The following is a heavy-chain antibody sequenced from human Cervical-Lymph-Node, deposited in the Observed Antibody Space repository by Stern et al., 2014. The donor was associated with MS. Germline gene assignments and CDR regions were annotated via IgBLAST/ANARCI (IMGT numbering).Heavy chain of an antibody. CDR3: AREGPGPYVGGGFDY. D-gene: IGHD2-15*01. V-gene: IGHV1-69*01. CDR2: IIPIFGTA. J-gene: IGHJ4*02. CDR1: GGTFSSYA. Sequence: QVQLVPSGAEVKKPGSSVKVSCKASGGTFSSYAISWVRQAPGQGLEWMGGIIPIFGTANYAQKFQGRVTSTADESTSTAYMELSSLRSEDTAVYYCAREGPGPYVGGGFDYWGQGTLVTVSS.